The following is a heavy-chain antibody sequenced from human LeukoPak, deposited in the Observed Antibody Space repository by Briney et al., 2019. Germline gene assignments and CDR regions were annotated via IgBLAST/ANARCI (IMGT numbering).Heavy chain of an antibody. Sequence: GGTLRLSCAASGFTFSSYGMSWVRQAPGKGLEWVSAISGSGGSTYYADSVKGRFTISRDNSKNTLYLQMNSLRAEDTAVYYCAKSSSVLRYFDWLLVMDYWGQGTLVTVSS. CDR1: GFTFSSYG. CDR3: AKSSSVLRYFDWLLVMDY. V-gene: IGHV3-23*01. J-gene: IGHJ4*02. CDR2: ISGSGGST. D-gene: IGHD3-9*01.